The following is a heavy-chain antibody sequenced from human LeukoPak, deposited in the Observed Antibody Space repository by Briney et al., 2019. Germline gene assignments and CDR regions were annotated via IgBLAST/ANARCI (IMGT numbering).Heavy chain of an antibody. CDR1: GFTFSSYA. CDR2: ISYDGSNK. D-gene: IGHD5-12*01. CDR3: ARDRGYSGYDFGFDY. Sequence: GGSLKLSCAASGFTFSSYAMHWVRQAPGKGLEWVAVISYDGSNKYYADSVKGRFTISRDNSKNTLYLQMNSLRAEDTAVYYCARDRGYSGYDFGFDYWGQGTLVTVSS. J-gene: IGHJ4*02. V-gene: IGHV3-30*01.